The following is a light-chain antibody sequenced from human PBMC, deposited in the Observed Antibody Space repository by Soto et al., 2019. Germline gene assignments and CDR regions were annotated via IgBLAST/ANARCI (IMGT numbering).Light chain of an antibody. CDR3: QQYYSPPLT. Sequence: DIVMTLSPDSLAVSLGERATINCKSSQSVLYSSNNKNYVAWYQQRPGQPPKLLIYWTSIRESGVPDRFSGSGSGTDFTLTISSLQAEDVAVYFCQQYYSPPLTFGGGTKVEIK. V-gene: IGKV4-1*01. CDR2: WTS. CDR1: QSVLYSSNNKNY. J-gene: IGKJ4*01.